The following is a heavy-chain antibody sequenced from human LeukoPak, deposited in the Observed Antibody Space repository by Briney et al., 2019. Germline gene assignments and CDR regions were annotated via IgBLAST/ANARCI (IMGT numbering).Heavy chain of an antibody. CDR2: IYDSGST. CDR1: GDSTSSHY. CDR3: ARFPRY. J-gene: IGHJ4*02. Sequence: PSETLSLTCTVSGDSTSSHYWSWIRQPPGKGLEWIGYIYDSGSTNYNPSLKSRVTISVDTSKNQFSLKLSSVTAADTAVYYCARFPRYWGQGILVTVSS. V-gene: IGHV4-59*11.